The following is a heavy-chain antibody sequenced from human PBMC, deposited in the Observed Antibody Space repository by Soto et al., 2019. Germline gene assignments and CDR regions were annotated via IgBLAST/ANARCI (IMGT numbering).Heavy chain of an antibody. CDR3: ARDREGLYYCLCGYLAHDDAFDI. CDR1: GYTFTSYA. V-gene: IGHV1-3*01. J-gene: IGHJ3*02. Sequence: GASVKVSCKASGYTFTSYAMHWVRQAPGQRLEWMGWINAGNGNTKYSQKFQGRVTITRDTSASTAYMELSSLRSEDTAVYYCARDREGLYYCLCGYLAHDDAFDIWGQGTMVPVSS. D-gene: IGHD3-3*01. CDR2: INAGNGNT.